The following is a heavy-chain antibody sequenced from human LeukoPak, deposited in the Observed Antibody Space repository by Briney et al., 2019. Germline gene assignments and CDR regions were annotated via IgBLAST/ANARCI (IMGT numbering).Heavy chain of an antibody. CDR2: MDGIGGYT. V-gene: IGHV3-23*01. D-gene: IGHD6-19*01. CDR1: GFTFSIYA. CDR3: AKALSSEWLTPEN. J-gene: IGHJ4*02. Sequence: PGGSLRLSCAASGFTFSIYAMIWVRQAPGKGLEWVSAMDGIGGYTYYADSVRGRFTISRDNSKNTVYMHMNSLRGEDTALYYCAKALSSEWLTPENWGQGTLVTVSS.